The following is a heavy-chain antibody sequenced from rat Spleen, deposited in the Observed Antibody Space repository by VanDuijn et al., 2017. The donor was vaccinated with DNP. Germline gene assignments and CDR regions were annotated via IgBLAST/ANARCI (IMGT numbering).Heavy chain of an antibody. CDR3: ARHYGYAMDA. CDR1: GFTFSNYD. V-gene: IGHV5-25*01. CDR2: ISTSGGST. Sequence: EVQLVESGGGLVQPGRSLKLSCAASGFTFSNYDMAWVRQAPTKGLDRVASISTSGGSTYYRDSVKGRFTVSRDNAKSTLYLQMDSLRSEDTATYYCARHYGYAMDAWGQGTSVTVSS. J-gene: IGHJ4*01. D-gene: IGHD1-11*01.